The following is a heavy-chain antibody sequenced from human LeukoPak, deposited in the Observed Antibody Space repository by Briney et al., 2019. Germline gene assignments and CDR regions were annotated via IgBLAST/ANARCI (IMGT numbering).Heavy chain of an antibody. CDR3: ARGPPYIVVVTAIGFFDY. D-gene: IGHD2-21*02. CDR1: GGSISSYY. V-gene: IGHV4-59*12. Sequence: SETLSLTCTVSGGSISSYYWSWIRQPPGKGLEWIGYIYYSGSTNYNPSLESRVTISVDTSKNQFSLKLSSVTAADTAVYYCARGPPYIVVVTAIGFFDYWGQGTLVTVSS. J-gene: IGHJ4*02. CDR2: IYYSGST.